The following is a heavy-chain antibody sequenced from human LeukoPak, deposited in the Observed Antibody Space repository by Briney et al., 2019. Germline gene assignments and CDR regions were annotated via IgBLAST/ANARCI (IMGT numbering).Heavy chain of an antibody. CDR2: IYPGDSDT. Sequence: GESLKISCKGSGYSFTSYWIGWVRQMPGKGLEWMGIIYPGDSDTRYSPSFQGQVTISADKSISTAYLQWSSLKAEDTAIYYCARISRGGITASWFDPWGQGTLVTVSS. V-gene: IGHV5-51*01. CDR1: GYSFTSYW. D-gene: IGHD6-13*01. J-gene: IGHJ5*02. CDR3: ARISRGGITASWFDP.